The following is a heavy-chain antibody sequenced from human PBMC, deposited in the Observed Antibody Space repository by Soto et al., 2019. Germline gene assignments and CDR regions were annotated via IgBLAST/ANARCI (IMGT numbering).Heavy chain of an antibody. CDR1: GGSFSPNY. J-gene: IGHJ4*02. CDR3: ARHSPDFDWLSQFDY. D-gene: IGHD3-9*01. Sequence: SETLSLTCTMSGGSFSPNYWSWIRQPPGKALEWVGYIYYGGSTNYNPSLKSRVTISVDTSKKHFSLRLSSVTAADTAVYYCARHSPDFDWLSQFDYWGQGTMVTVYS. CDR2: IYYGGST. V-gene: IGHV4-59*08.